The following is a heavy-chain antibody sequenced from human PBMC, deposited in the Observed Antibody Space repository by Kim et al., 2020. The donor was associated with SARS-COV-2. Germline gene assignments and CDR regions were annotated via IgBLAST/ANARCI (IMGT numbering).Heavy chain of an antibody. J-gene: IGHJ4*02. Sequence: AAPVKGRFTISRDDSKTTLYLQMNSLKTEDTAVNYCATDPRYSKGGGSFDHWGLGTLVTVSS. CDR3: ATDPRYSKGGGSFDH. D-gene: IGHD2-15*01. V-gene: IGHV3-15*01.